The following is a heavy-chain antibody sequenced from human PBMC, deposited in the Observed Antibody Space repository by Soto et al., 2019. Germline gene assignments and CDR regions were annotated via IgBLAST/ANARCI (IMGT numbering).Heavy chain of an antibody. D-gene: IGHD4-17*01. CDR1: GYRFSSSW. CDR3: ARHTVYGDSYYFDY. J-gene: IGHJ4*02. CDR2: VYPSDSDV. Sequence: GESLKISCQGTGYRFSSSWIGWVRQKPGKGLEWLGNVYPSDSDVRYSPAFEGQVTISADNSISTAYLQWSSLKASDTAMYYCARHTVYGDSYYFDYWGQGTLVTVSS. V-gene: IGHV5-51*01.